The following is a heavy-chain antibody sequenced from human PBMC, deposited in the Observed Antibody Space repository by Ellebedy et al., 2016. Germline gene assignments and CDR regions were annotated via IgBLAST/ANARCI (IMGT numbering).Heavy chain of an antibody. Sequence: GSLRLSCTVSGASISGFYWSWIRQPPGKGLEWIGYIYYSTNTKSNPSLESRVTMSVDTSKDQFSLSLRSVTAADTAVYYCAGGYNIDYWGQGILVSVSS. V-gene: IGHV4-59*01. CDR2: IYYSTNT. CDR1: GASISGFY. J-gene: IGHJ4*02. D-gene: IGHD5-24*01. CDR3: AGGYNIDY.